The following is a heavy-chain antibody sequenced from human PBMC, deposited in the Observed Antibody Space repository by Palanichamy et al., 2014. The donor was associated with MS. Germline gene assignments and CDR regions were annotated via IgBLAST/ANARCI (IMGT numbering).Heavy chain of an antibody. D-gene: IGHD3-10*01. CDR1: GFTFNNNW. Sequence: EVRIVESGGGLVQPGGSLRLSCAVSGFTFNNNWMHWVRQVPGKGLVWVSRIKSDGSSAIYADSVKGRFTTLRDNDKNTMDLQMNSLRVEDTAIYYCVMEAVGAFRQGGGQGTLVTVSS. V-gene: IGHV3-74*01. CDR2: IKSDGSSA. J-gene: IGHJ4*02. CDR3: VMEAVGAFRQG.